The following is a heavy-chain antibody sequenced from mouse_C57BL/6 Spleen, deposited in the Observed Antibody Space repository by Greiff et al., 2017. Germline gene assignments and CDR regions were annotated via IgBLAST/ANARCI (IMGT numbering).Heavy chain of an antibody. D-gene: IGHD1-1*01. CDR1: GYTFTSYW. CDR2: IHPNSGST. CDR3: ARPLALITTVVAIDY. J-gene: IGHJ2*01. V-gene: IGHV1-64*01. Sequence: QVQLQQPGAELVKPGASVKLSCKASGYTFTSYWMHWVKQRPGQGLEWIGMIHPNSGSTNYNEKFKSKATLTVDKSSSTAYMQLSSLTSEDSAVYYCARPLALITTVVAIDYWGQGTTLTVSS.